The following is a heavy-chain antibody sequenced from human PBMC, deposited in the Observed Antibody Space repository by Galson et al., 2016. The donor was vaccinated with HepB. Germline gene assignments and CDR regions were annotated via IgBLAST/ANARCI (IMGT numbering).Heavy chain of an antibody. CDR1: GFTFSSYA. Sequence: LRLSCAASGFTFSSYAMHWVRQAPGKGLEWVAVISYDGSNKYYADSVKGRFTISRDNSKNTLYLQMDSLRAEDTAVYYCCGSSWYNWFDPWGQGTLVTVSS. V-gene: IGHV3-30*04. J-gene: IGHJ5*02. CDR3: CGSSWYNWFDP. D-gene: IGHD6-13*01. CDR2: ISYDGSNK.